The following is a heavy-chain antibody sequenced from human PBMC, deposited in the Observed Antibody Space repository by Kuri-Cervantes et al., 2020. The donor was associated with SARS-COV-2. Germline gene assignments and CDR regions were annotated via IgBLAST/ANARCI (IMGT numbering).Heavy chain of an antibody. CDR2: INPNSGGT. CDR3: ARSTPFRGLVVISKGGAFDI. V-gene: IGHV1-2*04. Sequence: ASVKVSCKASGYTFTGYYMHWVRQAPGQGLEWMGWINPNSGGTNYAQKFQGWVTMTRDTSISTVYMELSRLRSDDTAVYYCARSTPFRGLVVISKGGAFDIWGQGTMVTVSS. CDR1: GYTFTGYY. J-gene: IGHJ3*02. D-gene: IGHD3-22*01.